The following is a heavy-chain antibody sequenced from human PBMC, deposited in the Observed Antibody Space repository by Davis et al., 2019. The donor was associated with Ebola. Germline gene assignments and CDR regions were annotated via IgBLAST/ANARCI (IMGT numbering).Heavy chain of an antibody. CDR1: GYSFTNFW. CDR3: ARQTGVGANHFDF. V-gene: IGHV5-51*01. CDR2: IYPGDSDT. Sequence: GESLKISCKGSGYSFTNFWIGWVRQMPGKGLEWMGIIYPGDSDTRYSPSFEGQVTISADKSINSAYLQWSSLKASDSATYFCARQTGVGANHFDFWGQGTLVTVSS. D-gene: IGHD1-26*01. J-gene: IGHJ4*02.